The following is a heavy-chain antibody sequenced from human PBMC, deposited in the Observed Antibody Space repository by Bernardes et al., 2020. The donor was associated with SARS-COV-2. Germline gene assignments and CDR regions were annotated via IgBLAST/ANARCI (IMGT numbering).Heavy chain of an antibody. Sequence: GGSLRSSCAAPGFTFRDYTMHWVRQAPGKGLEGVAVIWHDGSREYYVESVKGRFAITRDNSNNMPYLQMNNLRVEDTALYRCATKDGEWIESWGQGTLVTVAS. J-gene: IGHJ5*01. D-gene: IGHD4-17*01. V-gene: IGHV3-33*01. CDR3: ATKDGEWIES. CDR2: IWHDGSRE. CDR1: GFTFRDYT.